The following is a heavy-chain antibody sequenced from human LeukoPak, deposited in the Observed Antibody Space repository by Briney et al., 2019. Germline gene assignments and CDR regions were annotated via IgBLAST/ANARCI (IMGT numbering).Heavy chain of an antibody. CDR1: GFTFSRYW. J-gene: IGHJ4*02. CDR3: ARSLSNTVRGVGDY. V-gene: IGHV3-74*01. D-gene: IGHD3-10*01. CDR2: CDTEGSMT. Sequence: GGSLRLSCAASGFTFSRYWMHWVRQAPGKGLEWVSYCDTEGSMTSYADSVKGRFTISRDNAKNTLYLQMNSLRAEDTAVYYCARSLSNTVRGVGDYWGQGTLVTVSS.